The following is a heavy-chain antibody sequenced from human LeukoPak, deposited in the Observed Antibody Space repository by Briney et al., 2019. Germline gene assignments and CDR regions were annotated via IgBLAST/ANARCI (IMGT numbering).Heavy chain of an antibody. Sequence: SETLSLTCTVSGGSISSYYWSWIRQPPGKGLEWIGYIYHSGSTNYNPSLKSRVTISVDTSKNQFSLKLSSVTAADTAVYYCARGDYVWGSYRYPGSFDYWGQGTLVTVSS. J-gene: IGHJ4*02. CDR2: IYHSGST. V-gene: IGHV4-59*01. CDR3: ARGDYVWGSYRYPGSFDY. D-gene: IGHD3-16*02. CDR1: GGSISSYY.